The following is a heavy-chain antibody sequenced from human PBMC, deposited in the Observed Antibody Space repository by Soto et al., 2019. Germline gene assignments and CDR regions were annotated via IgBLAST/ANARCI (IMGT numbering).Heavy chain of an antibody. CDR3: AGCSSSARVFEI. D-gene: IGHD6-13*01. V-gene: IGHV1-2*04. J-gene: IGHJ3*02. CDR1: GYTFTGYY. Sequence: ASVKVSCKASGYTFTGYYMHWVRQAPGQGLEWMGWINPNSGGTNYAQKFQGWVTMTRDTSIRTADMELSRLRSDDTAVYYCAGCSSSARVFEIWGQGTMVTVSS. CDR2: INPNSGGT.